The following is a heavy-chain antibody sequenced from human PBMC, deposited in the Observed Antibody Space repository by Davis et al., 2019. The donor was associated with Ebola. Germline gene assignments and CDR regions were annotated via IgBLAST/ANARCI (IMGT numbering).Heavy chain of an antibody. J-gene: IGHJ4*02. D-gene: IGHD2-2*01. CDR1: GFTFSSYT. CDR3: ATPAEAYCSSTSCRTFDY. Sequence: GESLKIPCAASGFTFSSYTLHWVRQAPGKGLEWVAVISSDGGIKYYADSVKGRFTISRDDSTNTLCLQMNSLRAEDTAVYYCATPAEAYCSSTSCRTFDYWGQGTLVTVSS. V-gene: IGHV3-30-3*01. CDR2: ISSDGGIK.